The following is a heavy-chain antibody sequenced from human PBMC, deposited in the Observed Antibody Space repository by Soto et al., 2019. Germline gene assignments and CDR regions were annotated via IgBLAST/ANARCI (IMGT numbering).Heavy chain of an antibody. Sequence: ETLSLTCAVSGGSISSSNWWSWVRQPPGKGLEWIGEIYHSGSNNYNPSLESRVTISADESKNQFSLKLSSVTAEDTGVYFCARDIGFDYVNWGQGIPVTVSS. CDR3: ARDIGFDYVN. CDR2: IYHSGSN. D-gene: IGHD3-16*01. CDR1: GGSISSSNW. V-gene: IGHV4-4*01. J-gene: IGHJ4*02.